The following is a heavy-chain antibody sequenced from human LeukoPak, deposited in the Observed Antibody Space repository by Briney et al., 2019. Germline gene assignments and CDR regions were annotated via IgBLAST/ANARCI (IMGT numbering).Heavy chain of an antibody. CDR3: AKRGWLPYFDY. CDR2: ISGSGGST. CDR1: GFTFSSYG. D-gene: IGHD5-12*01. V-gene: IGHV3-23*01. J-gene: IGHJ4*02. Sequence: GGSLRLSCAASGFTFSSYGMHWVRQAPGKGLEWVSAISGSGGSTYYADSVKGRFTISRDNSKNTLYLQMNSLRAEDTAVYYCAKRGWLPYFDYWGQGTLVTVSS.